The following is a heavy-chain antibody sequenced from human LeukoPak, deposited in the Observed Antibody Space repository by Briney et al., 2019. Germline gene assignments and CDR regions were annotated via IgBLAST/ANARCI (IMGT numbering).Heavy chain of an antibody. V-gene: IGHV3-7*04. D-gene: IGHD1-1*01. J-gene: IGHJ4*02. CDR3: TTENWYVFEN. CDR2: ITLDGSDS. Sequence: GGSLRLSYAASGFPFSSYWMAWVRQAPGKGLEWVATITLDGSDSYYVDSVKGRFTVSRDNAKNSLYLQMNSLRVEDTAVFYCTTENWYVFENWGQGSLVTVSS. CDR1: GFPFSSYW.